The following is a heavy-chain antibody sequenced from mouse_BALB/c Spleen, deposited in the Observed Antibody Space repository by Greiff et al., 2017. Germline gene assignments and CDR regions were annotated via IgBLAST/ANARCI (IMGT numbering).Heavy chain of an antibody. CDR1: GFNIKDTY. V-gene: IGHV14-3*02. D-gene: IGHD1-1*01. CDR3: ARGATVAFDS. CDR2: IDPANGNT. Sequence: VQLQQSGAELVKPGASVKLSCTASGFNIKDTYMHWVKQRPEQGLEWIGRIDPANGNTKYDPKFQGKATITADTSSNTAYLQLSSLTSEDTAVYYCARGATVAFDSWGQGTTLTVSS. J-gene: IGHJ2*01.